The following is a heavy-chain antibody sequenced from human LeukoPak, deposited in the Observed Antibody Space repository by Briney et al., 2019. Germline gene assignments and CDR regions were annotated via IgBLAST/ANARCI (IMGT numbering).Heavy chain of an antibody. V-gene: IGHV2-5*01. CDR3: AHSRYYDFWSGYPYFDY. D-gene: IGHD3-3*01. J-gene: IGHJ4*02. CDR1: GFSLSTSAVG. CDR2: IYWNDDK. Sequence: SGPTLVKPTQTLTLTCTFSGFSLSTSAVGVGWIRQPPGKALEWLALIYWNDDKRYSPFLKSRLTITKDTSKNQVVLTMTNMDPVDTATYYCAHSRYYDFWSGYPYFDYWGQGTLVTVSS.